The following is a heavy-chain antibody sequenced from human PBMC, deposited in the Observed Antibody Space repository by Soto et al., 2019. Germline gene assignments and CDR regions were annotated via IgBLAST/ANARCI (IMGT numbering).Heavy chain of an antibody. CDR2: SSHSGST. V-gene: IGHV4-34*01. CDR1: GGSFSGYY. D-gene: IGHD3-16*02. CDR3: ARAYDYVWGTYRLDY. Sequence: SETLSLTCAVYGGSFSGYYCSWIRQRPGKGLEWIGESSHSGSTKYNPSLKSRVTISVDTSKNQFSLKLSSVTAADTAVYYCARAYDYVWGTYRLDYWGQGTPVTVSS. J-gene: IGHJ4*02.